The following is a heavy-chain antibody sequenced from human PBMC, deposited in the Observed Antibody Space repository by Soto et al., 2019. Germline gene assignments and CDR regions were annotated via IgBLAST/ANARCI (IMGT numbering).Heavy chain of an antibody. CDR2: INPNSGGT. V-gene: IGHV1-2*04. D-gene: IGHD3-3*01. J-gene: IGHJ6*02. Sequence: ASVKVSCKASGYTFTGYYMHWVRQAPGQGLEWMGWINPNSGGTNYAQKFQGWVTMTRDTSISTAYMELSRLRSDDTAVYYCARGVIIEPYYYYYYGMDVWGQGTTVTAP. CDR3: ARGVIIEPYYYYYYGMDV. CDR1: GYTFTGYY.